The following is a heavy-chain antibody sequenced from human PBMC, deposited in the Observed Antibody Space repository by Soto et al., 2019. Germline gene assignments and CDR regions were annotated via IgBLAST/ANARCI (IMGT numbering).Heavy chain of an antibody. CDR3: ARGPYYGSGSYYPFWFDP. J-gene: IGHJ5*02. CDR1: GGSISSGGYY. D-gene: IGHD3-10*01. V-gene: IGHV4-31*03. Sequence: QVQLQESGPGLVKPSQTLSLTCTVSGGSISSGGYYWSWIRQPPGKGLEWIGYIYYSGSTYYNPSLKSRVTISVDTSKNQFSLKLSSVTAADTAVYYCARGPYYGSGSYYPFWFDPWGQGTLVTVSS. CDR2: IYYSGST.